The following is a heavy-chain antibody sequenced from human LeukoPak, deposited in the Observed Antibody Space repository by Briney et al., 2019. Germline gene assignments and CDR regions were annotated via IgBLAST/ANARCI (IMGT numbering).Heavy chain of an antibody. CDR2: LSGSGGST. D-gene: IGHD6-13*01. CDR3: AKDRSSSPSYGMDV. Sequence: GGSLRLSCAASGFTFSSYWMTWIRQAPGKGLEWVSILSGSGGSTYYADSVKGRFTVSRDNSKNTLYLQMNSLRVEDTAVYYCAKDRSSSPSYGMDVWGQGTTVTVSS. V-gene: IGHV3-23*01. CDR1: GFTFSSYW. J-gene: IGHJ6*02.